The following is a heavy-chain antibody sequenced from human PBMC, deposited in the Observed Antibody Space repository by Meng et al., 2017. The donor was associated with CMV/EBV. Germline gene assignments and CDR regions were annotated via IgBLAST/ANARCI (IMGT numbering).Heavy chain of an antibody. D-gene: IGHD6-13*01. Sequence: ASVKVSCKASGYTFTSYGISWVRQAPGPGLEWMGWISAYNGNTNYAQKLQGRVTMTTDTSTSTAYRELRSLRSDDTAVYYCAREAAEADAFDIWGQGTMVTVSS. CDR1: GYTFTSYG. CDR3: AREAAEADAFDI. CDR2: ISAYNGNT. V-gene: IGHV1-18*01. J-gene: IGHJ3*02.